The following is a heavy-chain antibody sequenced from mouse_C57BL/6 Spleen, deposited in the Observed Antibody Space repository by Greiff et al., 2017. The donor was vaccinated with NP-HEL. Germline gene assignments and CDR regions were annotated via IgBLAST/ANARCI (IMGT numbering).Heavy chain of an antibody. D-gene: IGHD1-1*01. Sequence: QVQLQQPGAELVRPGTSVKLSCKASGYTFTSYWMHWVKQRPGQGLEWIGVIDPSASYTNYNQKFKGKATLTVDTSSSTAYMQLSSLTSEDSAVYYCARWGTTVVADYWGQGTTLTVSS. CDR1: GYTFTSYW. CDR2: IDPSASYT. V-gene: IGHV1-59*01. J-gene: IGHJ2*01. CDR3: ARWGTTVVADY.